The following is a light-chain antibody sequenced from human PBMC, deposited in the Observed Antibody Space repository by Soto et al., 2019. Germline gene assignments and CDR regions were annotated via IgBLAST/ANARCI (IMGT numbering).Light chain of an antibody. V-gene: IGKV1-5*01. CDR2: DAS. CDR1: QSISNW. CDR3: QQYNSFTWT. Sequence: DIQMTQSPSTLSASVGDRVTITCRASQSISNWLAWSQQKPGKAPKLLIYDASSLESGVPSRFSGSASGTEFTLTISSLQPDDFATYYCQQYNSFTWTLGQGTKVDIK. J-gene: IGKJ1*01.